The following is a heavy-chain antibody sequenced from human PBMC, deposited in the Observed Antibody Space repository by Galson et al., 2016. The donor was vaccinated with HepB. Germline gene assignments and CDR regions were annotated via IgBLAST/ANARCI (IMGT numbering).Heavy chain of an antibody. Sequence: SLRLSCAASGITFSRYWMTWVRQAPGKGLECVAKINQDGSAKYHVDSVKGRFTISRDNSRNTLYLQVDNLRAEDTAIYYCVKDPNWEAGCWGRGTPVTVSS. CDR3: VKDPNWEAGC. V-gene: IGHV3-7*05. J-gene: IGHJ4*02. CDR1: GITFSRYW. CDR2: INQDGSAK. D-gene: IGHD7-27*01.